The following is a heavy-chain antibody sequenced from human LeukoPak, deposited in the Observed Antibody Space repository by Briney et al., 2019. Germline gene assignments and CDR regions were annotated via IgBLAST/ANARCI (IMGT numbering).Heavy chain of an antibody. D-gene: IGHD4-17*01. Sequence: SETLSLTCTVSGGSISSYYWSWIRQPAGKGLEWIGRIYTSGGTNYNPSLKSRVTISVGTSKNQFSLKLSSVTAADTAVYYCARDATVTSPFYYYYYYMDVWGKGTTVTVSS. J-gene: IGHJ6*03. CDR1: GGSISSYY. CDR3: ARDATVTSPFYYYYYYMDV. CDR2: IYTSGGT. V-gene: IGHV4-4*07.